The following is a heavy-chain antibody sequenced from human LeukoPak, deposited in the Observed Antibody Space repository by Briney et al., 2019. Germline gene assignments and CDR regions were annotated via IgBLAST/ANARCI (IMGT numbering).Heavy chain of an antibody. J-gene: IGHJ4*02. D-gene: IGHD2-2*01. CDR2: IIPIFGTA. Sequence: SVKVSCXASGGTFNSYAISWVRQAPGQGLEWMGRIIPIFGTANYAQKFQGRVTITTDESTSTAYMELSSLRSEDTAVYYCATQRFDYWGQGTLVTVSS. V-gene: IGHV1-69*05. CDR3: ATQRFDY. CDR1: GGTFNSYA.